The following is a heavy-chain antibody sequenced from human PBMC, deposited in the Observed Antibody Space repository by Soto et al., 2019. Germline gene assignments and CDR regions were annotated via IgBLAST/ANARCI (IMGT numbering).Heavy chain of an antibody. CDR1: GVSISSDYYY. CDR3: AGELSNSPEYFDF. J-gene: IGHJ4*02. D-gene: IGHD6-6*01. Sequence: PSETLSLSCTVSGVSISSDYYYWSWIRQPPGKGLEWIGYIYYSGRTAYNPSLKSRIIISIDTSKNQFSLSLNSLNAADTAVYYCAGELSNSPEYFDFWGLGTLVTVS. CDR2: IYYSGRT. V-gene: IGHV4-30-4*01.